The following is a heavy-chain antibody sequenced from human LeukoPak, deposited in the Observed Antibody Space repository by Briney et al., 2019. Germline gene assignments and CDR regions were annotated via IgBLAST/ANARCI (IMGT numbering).Heavy chain of an antibody. D-gene: IGHD4-17*01. CDR3: AGEMTTVTPSDY. Sequence: KTSETLSLTCAVYGGSFSGYYWSWIRQPPGKGREWIGEINHSGSTNYNPSLKSRVTISVDTSKNQFSLKLSSVTAADTAVYYCAGEMTTVTPSDYWGQGTLVTVSS. V-gene: IGHV4-34*01. CDR2: INHSGST. J-gene: IGHJ4*02. CDR1: GGSFSGYY.